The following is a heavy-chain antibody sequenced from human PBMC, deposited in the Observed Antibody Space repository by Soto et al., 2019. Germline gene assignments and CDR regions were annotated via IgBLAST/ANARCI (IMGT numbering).Heavy chain of an antibody. CDR1: GGSSSSYY. CDR2: IYYSGST. J-gene: IGHJ5*02. Sequence: PLETLSLTCTVSGGSSSSYYWSWIRQPPGKGLEWIGYIYYSGSTNYNPSLKSRVTISVDTSKNQFSLKLSSVTAADTAVYYCARGRYNWNSRGWFDPWGQGTLVTVSS. V-gene: IGHV4-59*01. D-gene: IGHD1-7*01. CDR3: ARGRYNWNSRGWFDP.